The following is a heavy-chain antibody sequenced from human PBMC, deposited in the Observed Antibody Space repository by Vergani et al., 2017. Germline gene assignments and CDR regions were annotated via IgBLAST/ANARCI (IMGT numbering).Heavy chain of an antibody. CDR1: GYAFSRYA. CDR2: LTASGSGI. J-gene: IGHJ4*02. Sequence: EVQLLESGGRLVQPGGSLRLSCVASGYAFSRYAMSWVRQAPGKGLEWVSGLTASGSGISYADSVRGRFTISRDNSKNTLYLQMNSLRAEDTAVYYCAKESSGYYWDYWGQGTLVTVSS. V-gene: IGHV3-23*01. D-gene: IGHD3-22*01. CDR3: AKESSGYYWDY.